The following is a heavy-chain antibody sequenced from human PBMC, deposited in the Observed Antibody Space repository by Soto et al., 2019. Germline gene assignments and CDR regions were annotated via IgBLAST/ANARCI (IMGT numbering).Heavy chain of an antibody. Sequence: SETLSLTCTVSGGSVSVYYWSWIRQSPGKGLEWIGYVHHSGGTNYNPSMQSRVTMSIDTSKNRFSLRLDSVTATDTAVYYCARAPAEYYDERGKGTRYFDYWGQGTLVTVSS. V-gene: IGHV4-59*02. CDR1: GGSVSVYY. D-gene: IGHD3-22*01. CDR3: ARAPAEYYDERGKGTRYFDY. J-gene: IGHJ4*02. CDR2: VHHSGGT.